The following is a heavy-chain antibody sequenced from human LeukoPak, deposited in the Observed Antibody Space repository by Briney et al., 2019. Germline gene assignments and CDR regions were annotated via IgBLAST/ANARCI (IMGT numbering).Heavy chain of an antibody. Sequence: SETLSLTCTVSGGSISTYYWSWIRQPPGKGLEWIGYIYTSGSTNYNPSLKSRVTISVDTSKNQFSLKLSSVTAADTAVYYCARSDCSSTSCYPYYYYYMDVWGKGTTVTVSS. CDR1: GGSISTYY. CDR3: ARSDCSSTSCYPYYYYYMDV. V-gene: IGHV4-4*08. CDR2: IYTSGST. D-gene: IGHD2-2*01. J-gene: IGHJ6*03.